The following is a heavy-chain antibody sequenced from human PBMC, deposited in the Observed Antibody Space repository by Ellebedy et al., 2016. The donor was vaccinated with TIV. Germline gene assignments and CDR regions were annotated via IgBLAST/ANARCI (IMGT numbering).Heavy chain of an antibody. J-gene: IGHJ5*02. CDR1: GFTFSHYW. CDR2: INPDGTKK. V-gene: IGHV3-7*01. Sequence: GGSLRLSCAASGFTFSHYWMNWVRQAPGKGLEWVAFINPDGTKKFYVDSVKGRFTISRDNAKNSLYLQMNSLTVEDTAVYYCARDVLFGEIWPWGQGTLVTVSS. D-gene: IGHD3-10*01. CDR3: ARDVLFGEIWP.